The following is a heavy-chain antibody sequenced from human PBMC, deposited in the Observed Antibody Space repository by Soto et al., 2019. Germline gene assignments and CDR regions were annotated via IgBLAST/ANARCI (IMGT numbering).Heavy chain of an antibody. CDR3: ARSSQSTVTTFAY. CDR1: GGSISSGGYY. J-gene: IGHJ4*02. CDR2: IYYSGST. V-gene: IGHV4-31*03. Sequence: NPSETLSLTCTVSGGSISSGGYYWSWIRQHPGKGLEWIGYIYYSGSTYYNPSLKSRVTISVDTSKNQFSLKLSSVTAADTAVYYCARSSQSTVTTFAYWGQGTLVTVSS. D-gene: IGHD4-17*01.